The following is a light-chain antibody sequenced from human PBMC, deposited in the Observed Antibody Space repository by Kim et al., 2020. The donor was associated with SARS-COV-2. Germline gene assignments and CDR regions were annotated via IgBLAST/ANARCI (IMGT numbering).Light chain of an antibody. J-gene: IGLJ2*01. CDR3: QSYDDFNLI. CDR1: AGRIATNV. Sequence: TTPSTRRAGRIATNVRQWIQPRPGRAPPPVIYEDHQRPSGVPDRFSGSIDSSANAASLTFARLKTEDEADYYCQSYDDFNLIFGGGTQLTVL. CDR2: EDH. V-gene: IGLV6-57*03.